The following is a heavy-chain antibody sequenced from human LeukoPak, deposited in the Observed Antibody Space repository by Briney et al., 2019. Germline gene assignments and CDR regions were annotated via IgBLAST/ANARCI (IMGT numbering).Heavy chain of an antibody. CDR3: AKDQKWELLPFDY. CDR2: ISGSGGST. D-gene: IGHD1-26*01. V-gene: IGHV3-23*01. CDR1: GFTFSSYA. Sequence: GGSLRLSCAASGFTFSSYAMSWVRQAPGKGLEWVSAISGSGGSTYYADSVKGRFTISRDNSKNTLYLQMNSLRAEDTVVYYCAKDQKWELLPFDYWGQGTLVAVSS. J-gene: IGHJ4*02.